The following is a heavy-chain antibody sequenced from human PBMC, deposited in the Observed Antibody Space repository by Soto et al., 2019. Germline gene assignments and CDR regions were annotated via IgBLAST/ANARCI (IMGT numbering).Heavy chain of an antibody. CDR3: AGSVSSRGKAGLTLERRLDP. D-gene: IGHD1-1*01. J-gene: IGHJ5*02. CDR1: GESISRDY. V-gene: IGHV4-59*01. CDR2: IYYTGST. Sequence: SETLSLTCTVSGESISRDYWSWILQPPGKGLEYIGFIYYTGSTNYNPSLKSRVTISVDTSKNQFSLKLTSVTAADTAVYYCAGSVSSRGKAGLTLERRLDPWGQGTLVTVSS.